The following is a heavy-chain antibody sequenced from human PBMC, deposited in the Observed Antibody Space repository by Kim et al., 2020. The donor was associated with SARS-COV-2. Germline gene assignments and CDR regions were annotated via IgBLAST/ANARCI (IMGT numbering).Heavy chain of an antibody. Sequence: SVKVSCKASGGTFSNYAISWVRQAPGQGLEWMGGIIPTIGTTNYAQKFQGRVTISADESTSTAHMELNSLRSEDTAVYYCARDDRHCSGGSCYNYNYYGMDVWGQGTTATVSS. V-gene: IGHV1-69*13. J-gene: IGHJ6*02. CDR3: ARDDRHCSGGSCYNYNYYGMDV. CDR2: IIPTIGTT. D-gene: IGHD2-15*01. CDR1: GGTFSNYA.